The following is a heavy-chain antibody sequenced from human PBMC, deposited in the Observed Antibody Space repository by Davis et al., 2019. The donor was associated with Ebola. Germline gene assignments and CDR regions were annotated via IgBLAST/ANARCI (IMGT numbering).Heavy chain of an antibody. J-gene: IGHJ6*02. CDR2: IYYSGST. V-gene: IGHV4-39*01. Sequence: MPGGSLRLSCTVSGGSISSSSYYWGWIRQPPGKGLEWIGSIYYSGSTYYNPSLKSRVTISVDTSKNQFSLKLSSVTAADTAVYYCARGEYGFGELFSWYYGMDVWGQGTTVTVSS. CDR3: ARGEYGFGELFSWYYGMDV. CDR1: GGSISSSSYY. D-gene: IGHD3-10*01.